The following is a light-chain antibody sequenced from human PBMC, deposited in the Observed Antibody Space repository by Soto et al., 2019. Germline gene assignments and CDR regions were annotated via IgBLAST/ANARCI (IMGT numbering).Light chain of an antibody. V-gene: IGLV1-40*01. CDR3: QSYDTGLRTV. CDR2: GNS. Sequence: QSVLTQPPSVSGAPGQRVTIYCTGSSSNIGAGYDVHWYQQLPGTAPKLLIYGNSNRPSGVPDRFSGSKSGTSASLAITGLQADDEADYYCQSYDTGLRTVFGGGTQLTVL. J-gene: IGLJ7*01. CDR1: SSNIGAGYD.